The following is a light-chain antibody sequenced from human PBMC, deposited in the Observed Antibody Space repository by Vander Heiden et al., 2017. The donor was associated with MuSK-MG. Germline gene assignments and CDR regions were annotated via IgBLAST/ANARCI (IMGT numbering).Light chain of an antibody. J-gene: IGKJ1*01. CDR1: QSVSSSY. CDR3: QQYGT. CDR2: GAS. Sequence: EIVLTQSPGTLSLSPGERATLSCRASQSVSSSYLAWYQQKPGQAPRLRIYGASSRATGIPDRFSGSGSGTDFTLTISRLEPEDFAGYDCQQYGTFGQGTKVEIK. V-gene: IGKV3-20*01.